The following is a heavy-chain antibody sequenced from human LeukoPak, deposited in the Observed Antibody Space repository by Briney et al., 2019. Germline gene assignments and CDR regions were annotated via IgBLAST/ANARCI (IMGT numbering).Heavy chain of an antibody. Sequence: SLKVSCKSSGGTFNTYSISWVRQAPGQGLEWVGRIIPVLDIANYAQKFQGRVTITADRSTNTDYMEVNSLRSDDTAMYYCARALSGSYQLVAFDIWGQGTMVTISS. V-gene: IGHV1-69*04. CDR1: GGTFNTYS. CDR2: IIPVLDIA. CDR3: ARALSGSYQLVAFDI. J-gene: IGHJ3*02. D-gene: IGHD1-26*01.